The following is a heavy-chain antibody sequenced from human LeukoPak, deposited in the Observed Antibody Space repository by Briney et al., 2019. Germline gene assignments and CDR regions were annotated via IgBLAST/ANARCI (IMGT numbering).Heavy chain of an antibody. V-gene: IGHV1-24*01. CDR1: GYTLIELS. J-gene: IGHJ4*02. CDR2: FDPEDGET. Sequence: ASVKVSCKVSGYTLIELSMHWVRQAPGKGLEWMGGFDPEDGETIYAQKFQGRVTMTEDTSTDTAYMELSSLRSEDTAVYYCATDLGRGGYGARNDYWGQGTLVTVSS. D-gene: IGHD6-25*01. CDR3: ATDLGRGGYGARNDY.